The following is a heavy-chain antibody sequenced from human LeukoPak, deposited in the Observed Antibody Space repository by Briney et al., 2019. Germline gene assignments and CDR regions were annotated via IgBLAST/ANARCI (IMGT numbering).Heavy chain of an antibody. CDR2: IYHSGST. CDR3: ARERSMVRGVSWFDP. CDR1: GGSISSSNW. D-gene: IGHD3-10*01. Sequence: PSETLSLTCAVSGGSISSSNWWSWVRQPPGKGLEWIGEIYHSGSTNYNPSLKSRVTISVDTSKNQFSLKLSSVTAADTAVYYCARERSMVRGVSWFDPWGQGTLVTVSS. J-gene: IGHJ5*02. V-gene: IGHV4-4*02.